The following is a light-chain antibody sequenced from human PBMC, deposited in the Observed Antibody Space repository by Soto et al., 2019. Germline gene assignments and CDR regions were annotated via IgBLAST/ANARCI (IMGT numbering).Light chain of an antibody. CDR1: SSDVGGYNY. V-gene: IGLV2-14*01. Sequence: QSALTQPACVSGSPGQSITISCTGTSSDVGGYNYVSWYQQHPGKAPKLMIYDVSNRPSGVSNRFSGSKSGNTASLTISGLQAEDEADYYCSSDTSSSTLVFGGGTKLTVL. CDR3: SSDTSSSTLV. CDR2: DVS. J-gene: IGLJ2*01.